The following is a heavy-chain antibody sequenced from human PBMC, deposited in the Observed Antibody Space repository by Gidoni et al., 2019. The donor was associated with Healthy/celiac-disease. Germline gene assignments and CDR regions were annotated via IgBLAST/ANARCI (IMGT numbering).Heavy chain of an antibody. J-gene: IGHJ6*02. Sequence: QVQLGQSGAGGKKPGSPGEVPCKASGGDFSSYTISWVRQAPGQGLEWMGRVIPILGIANYAQKFQGRVTITADKSTSTAYMELSSLRSEDTAVYYCASSVAVAGTYYYYGMDVWGQGTTVTVSS. V-gene: IGHV1-69*02. CDR3: ASSVAVAGTYYYYGMDV. CDR1: GGDFSSYT. CDR2: VIPILGIA. D-gene: IGHD6-19*01.